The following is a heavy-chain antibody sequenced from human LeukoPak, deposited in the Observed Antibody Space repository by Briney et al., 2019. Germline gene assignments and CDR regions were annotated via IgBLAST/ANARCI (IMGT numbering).Heavy chain of an antibody. CDR1: GFTFDDYA. Sequence: SLRLSCAASGFTFDDYAMHWVRQAPGKGLEWVSGISWNSGSIGYADSVKGRFTISRDNAKNSLYLQMNSLRAEDTALYYCAKAAYYDFWSGYYPDYHYCYMDVWGKGTTVTVSS. J-gene: IGHJ6*03. V-gene: IGHV3-9*01. D-gene: IGHD3-3*01. CDR2: ISWNSGSI. CDR3: AKAAYYDFWSGYYPDYHYCYMDV.